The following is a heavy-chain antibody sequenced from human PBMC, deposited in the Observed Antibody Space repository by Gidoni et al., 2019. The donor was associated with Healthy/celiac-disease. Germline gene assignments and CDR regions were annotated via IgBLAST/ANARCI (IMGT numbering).Heavy chain of an antibody. CDR2: IWYDGSNK. V-gene: IGHV3-33*01. Sequence: QVQLVESGGGVVQPGRSLRRSCAASGFTFSSYGMHRVRQAPGKGLEWVAVIWYDGSNKYYADSVKGRFTISRDNSKNTLYLQMNSLRAEDTAVYYCASLSVAGPTSFDDWGQGTLVTVSS. J-gene: IGHJ4*02. D-gene: IGHD6-19*01. CDR3: ASLSVAGPTSFDD. CDR1: GFTFSSYG.